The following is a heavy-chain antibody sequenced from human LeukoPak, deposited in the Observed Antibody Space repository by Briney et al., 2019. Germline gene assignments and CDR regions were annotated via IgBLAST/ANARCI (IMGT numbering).Heavy chain of an antibody. Sequence: ASVKVSCKASGYTFTSYGISWVRQAPGQGLEWMGGIIPIFGTANYAQKFQGRVTITADKSTSTAYMELSSLRSEDTAVYYCARETPQTHGNWFDPWGQGTLVTVSS. CDR1: GYTFTSYG. CDR2: IIPIFGTA. V-gene: IGHV1-69*06. J-gene: IGHJ5*02. CDR3: ARETPQTHGNWFDP.